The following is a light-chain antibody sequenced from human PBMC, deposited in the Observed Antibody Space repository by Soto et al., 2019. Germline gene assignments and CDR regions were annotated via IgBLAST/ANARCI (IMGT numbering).Light chain of an antibody. V-gene: IGKV1-5*03. CDR3: QQYNPYSPWT. CDR2: KAS. J-gene: IGKJ1*01. Sequence: DIQLNQSPSTLSASVGDRVTITCRASQSISSWLAWYQQKPGKAPKLLISKASNLESGVPSRFSGSGSGTEFTLTISGLQPDDFATYYCQQYNPYSPWTFGQVTNVDI. CDR1: QSISSW.